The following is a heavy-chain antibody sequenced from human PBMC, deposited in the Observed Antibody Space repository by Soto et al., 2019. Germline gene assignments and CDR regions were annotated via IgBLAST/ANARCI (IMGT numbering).Heavy chain of an antibody. J-gene: IGHJ4*02. CDR3: ARERGRPYYDIWPGYYPFDY. CDR2: ISAYNGNT. CDR1: GYTFSTYG. V-gene: IGHV1-18*01. Sequence: GASVKVSCKASGYTFSTYGIGWVRQAPGQGLEWMGWISAYNGNTNYVQSLQGRVTMTTDTSTNTAYMELRSLRSDDTAVYYCARERGRPYYDIWPGYYPFDYWGQGTLVTVSS. D-gene: IGHD3-9*01.